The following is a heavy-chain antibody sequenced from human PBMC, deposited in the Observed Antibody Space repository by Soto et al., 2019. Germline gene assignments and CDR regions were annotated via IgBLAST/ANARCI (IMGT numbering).Heavy chain of an antibody. CDR1: GFTFSDHH. D-gene: IGHD2-8*01. V-gene: IGHV3-72*01. CDR3: ARLMGSVWFDP. Sequence: GGSLRLSCAASGASGFTFSDHHMDWVLQAPGKGLEWVGRARNKVNSYTTAYAASVKGRFTISRDDSKNSLYLQMNSLKTEDTAVYFCARLMGSVWFDPWGQGTLVTVSS. J-gene: IGHJ5*02. CDR2: ARNKVNSYTT.